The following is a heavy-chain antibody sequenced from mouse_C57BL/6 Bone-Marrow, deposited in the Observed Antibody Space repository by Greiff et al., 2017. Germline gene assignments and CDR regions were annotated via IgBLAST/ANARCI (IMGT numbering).Heavy chain of an antibody. CDR3: ARSRRLRRGGAMDY. Sequence: VQLQQSGAELVKPGASVKLSCKASGYTFTSYWMHWVKQRPGRGLEWIGRIDPNSGGTKYNEKFKSKATLTVDKPSSTAYMQLNSLTSEDSAVYYCARSRRLRRGGAMDYWGQGPSVTVSS. CDR1: GYTFTSYW. D-gene: IGHD2-4*01. J-gene: IGHJ4*01. V-gene: IGHV1-72*01. CDR2: IDPNSGGT.